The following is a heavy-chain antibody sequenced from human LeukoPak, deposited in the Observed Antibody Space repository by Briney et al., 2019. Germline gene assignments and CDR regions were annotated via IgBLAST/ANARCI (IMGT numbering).Heavy chain of an antibody. V-gene: IGHV3-7*03. CDR1: GFTFSSYW. CDR3: AREKDGVVVVPAAIDY. J-gene: IGHJ4*02. Sequence: QSGGSLRPSCAASGFTFSSYWMSWVRQAPGKGLEWVANIKQDGSEKYYVDSVKGRFTISRDNAKNSLYLQMNSLRAEDTAVYYCAREKDGVVVVPAAIDYWGQGTLVTVSS. D-gene: IGHD2-2*01. CDR2: IKQDGSEK.